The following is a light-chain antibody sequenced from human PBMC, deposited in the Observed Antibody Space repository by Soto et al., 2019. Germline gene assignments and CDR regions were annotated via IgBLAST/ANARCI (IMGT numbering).Light chain of an antibody. CDR1: QSVSSN. V-gene: IGKV3-15*01. J-gene: IGKJ2*01. Sequence: EIVMTQAPATLSVSPGERATLSCRASQSVSSNLAWYQQKPGQAPRLLIYGASTRATGIPARFSGSGSGTDFTLTISSLQSEDFAIYYCQQSYTFGQGTKLEIK. CDR2: GAS. CDR3: QQSYT.